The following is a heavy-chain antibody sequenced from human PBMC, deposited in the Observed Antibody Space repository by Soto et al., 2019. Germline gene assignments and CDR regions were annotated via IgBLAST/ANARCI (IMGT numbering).Heavy chain of an antibody. CDR3: ARDLAAGDL. CDR1: GYTFINYY. D-gene: IGHD6-13*01. V-gene: IGHV1-46*01. J-gene: IGHJ5*02. CDR2: INPMGGST. Sequence: ASVKVSCKASGYTFINYYIHWVRQAPGQGLEWMTIINPMGGSTNYAQEFQGRVTLTSDTSTSTVYMELSSLRFEDTALFYCARDLAAGDLWGQGTLVTVSS.